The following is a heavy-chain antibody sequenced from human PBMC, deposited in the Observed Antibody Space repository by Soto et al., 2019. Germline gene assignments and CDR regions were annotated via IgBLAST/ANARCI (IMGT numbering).Heavy chain of an antibody. Sequence: QITLKESGPALVKPTQTLTLTCTFSGFSLSTSGEAVGWIRQPPGEALEWLALIYWDDDNRYNPTLKTRLTITNDTSKNQVVLTLTNMAPVDTATYYWAHYVSASPAGWFDPWGQGILVTVSS. J-gene: IGHJ5*02. CDR3: AHYVSASPAGWFDP. CDR1: GFSLSTSGEA. CDR2: IYWDDDN. D-gene: IGHD3-10*01. V-gene: IGHV2-5*02.